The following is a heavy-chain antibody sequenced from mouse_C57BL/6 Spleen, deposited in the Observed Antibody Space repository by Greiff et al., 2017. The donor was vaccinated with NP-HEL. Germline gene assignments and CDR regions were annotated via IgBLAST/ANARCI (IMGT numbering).Heavy chain of an antibody. CDR2: IHPNSGST. V-gene: IGHV1-64*01. CDR1: GFTFTSYW. Sequence: VQLQQPGAELVKPGASVKLSCKASGFTFTSYWMHWVKQRPGQGLEWIGLIHPNSGSTNYDEKFKGKATLTVDKSSSTAYLQLSSLTSEDSAVYYCARGSYCDSPYYYAMDYWGQGTSVTVSS. D-gene: IGHD2-4*01. J-gene: IGHJ4*01. CDR3: ARGSYCDSPYYYAMDY.